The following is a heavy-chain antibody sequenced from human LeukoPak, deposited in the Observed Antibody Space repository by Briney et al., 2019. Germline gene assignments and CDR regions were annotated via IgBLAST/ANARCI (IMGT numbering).Heavy chain of an antibody. D-gene: IGHD3-22*01. Sequence: PGGSLRLSCAAAGFTFSSYRMSWVRQAPGKGLEWVANIKQDGIEKYYVDSVRGRFTTSTKNPKNSMYLQMNRLRAEDTAVYYCARVGSSGYYSDYWGQGTLVTVSS. J-gene: IGHJ4*02. V-gene: IGHV3-7*01. CDR2: IKQDGIEK. CDR1: GFTFSSYR. CDR3: ARVGSSGYYSDY.